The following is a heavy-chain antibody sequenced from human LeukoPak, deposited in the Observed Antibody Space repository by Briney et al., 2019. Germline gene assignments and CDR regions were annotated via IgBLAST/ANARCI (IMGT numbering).Heavy chain of an antibody. CDR2: IRYDGSNK. CDR3: ARSISSYDFWSGYCNWFDP. V-gene: IGHV3-30*02. D-gene: IGHD3-3*01. Sequence: GGSLRLSCAASGFTFSSYGMHWVRQAPGEGLEWVAFIRYDGSNKYYADSVKGRFTISRDNSKNTLYLQMNSLRAEDTAVYYCARSISSYDFWSGYCNWFDPWGQGTLVTVSS. CDR1: GFTFSSYG. J-gene: IGHJ5*02.